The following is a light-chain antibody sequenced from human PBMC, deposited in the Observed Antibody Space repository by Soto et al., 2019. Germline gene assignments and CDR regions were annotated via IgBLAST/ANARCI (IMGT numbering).Light chain of an antibody. Sequence: SYELTQPPSVSVSPGQTASITCSGDKLGDKYACWYQQKPGQSPVLVIYQDSKRPSGIPERFSGSNSGNTATLTISGTQDMEEADYYWQAWDSSTVVFGGGTKLTVL. V-gene: IGLV3-1*01. CDR1: KLGDKY. CDR2: QDS. J-gene: IGLJ2*01. CDR3: QAWDSSTVV.